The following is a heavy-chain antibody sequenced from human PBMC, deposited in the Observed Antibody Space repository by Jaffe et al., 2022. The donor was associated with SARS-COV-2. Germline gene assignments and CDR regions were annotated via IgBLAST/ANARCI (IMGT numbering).Heavy chain of an antibody. D-gene: IGHD6-19*01. CDR2: ISGTGSTK. CDR3: ATSGGIAVAGLWGTAPDY. J-gene: IGHJ4*02. V-gene: IGHV3-48*01. Sequence: EVQLVESGGGLGQPGGSLRLSCAASGFTFSRYGMNWVRQAPGKGLEYISFISGTGSTKDYADSVRGRFTISRDNAKDSLYLQMSSLRAEDTAVYYCATSGGIAVAGLWGTAPDYWGEGTLVTVSS. CDR1: GFTFSRYG.